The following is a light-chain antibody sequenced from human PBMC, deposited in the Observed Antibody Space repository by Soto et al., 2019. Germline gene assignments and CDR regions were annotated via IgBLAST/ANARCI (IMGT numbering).Light chain of an antibody. Sequence: QSVLTQPASVSGSPGQSITISCTGTSSDVGTYNYVSWYQHHPGKAPKLMIYEVNNRPSGVSNRFSGSKSGNVASLTISGLQDEDEADYYCSSYTSSNTQIFGGGTKLTVL. V-gene: IGLV2-14*01. CDR3: SSYTSSNTQI. CDR1: SSDVGTYNY. CDR2: EVN. J-gene: IGLJ2*01.